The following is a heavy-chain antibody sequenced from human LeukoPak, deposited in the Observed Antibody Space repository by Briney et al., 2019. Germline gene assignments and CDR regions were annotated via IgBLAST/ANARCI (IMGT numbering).Heavy chain of an antibody. CDR3: AVAGTPENWFDP. J-gene: IGHJ5*02. CDR2: INHSGST. D-gene: IGHD6-19*01. V-gene: IGHV4-34*01. Sequence: SETLSLTCAVYGGSFSGYCWSWIRQPPGKGLEWIGEINHSGSTNYNPSLKSRVTISVDTSKNQFSLKLSSVTAADTAVYYCAVAGTPENWFDPWGQGTLVTVSS. CDR1: GGSFSGYC.